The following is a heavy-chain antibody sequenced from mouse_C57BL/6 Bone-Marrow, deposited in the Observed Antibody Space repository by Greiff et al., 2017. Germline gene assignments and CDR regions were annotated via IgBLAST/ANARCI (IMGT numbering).Heavy chain of an antibody. Sequence: QVQLQQPGAELVKPGASVKLSCKASGYTFTNYWMHWVKQRPGQGLEWIGMMHPDGGSPDYNEKFKGEATLSVDNSSMTAYMELSSLTSEDSAVYYCARSYDKDDYTGDYWGQGTSVTVSA. CDR2: MHPDGGSP. J-gene: IGHJ4*01. CDR3: ARSYDKDDYTGDY. V-gene: IGHV1-64*01. CDR1: GYTFTNYW. D-gene: IGHD2-3*01.